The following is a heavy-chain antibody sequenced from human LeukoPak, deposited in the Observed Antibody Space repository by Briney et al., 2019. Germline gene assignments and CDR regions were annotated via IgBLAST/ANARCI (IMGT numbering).Heavy chain of an antibody. CDR3: AKVVLTMVRGYLDY. J-gene: IGHJ4*02. V-gene: IGHV3-23*01. Sequence: GGSLRLSCAASGFTFSSYGMSWVRQAPGKGLEWVSAISGSGGSTYYADSVKGRFTISRDNSKSTLYLQMNSLRAEDTAVYYCAKVVLTMVRGYLDYWGQGTLVTVSS. D-gene: IGHD3-10*01. CDR1: GFTFSSYG. CDR2: ISGSGGST.